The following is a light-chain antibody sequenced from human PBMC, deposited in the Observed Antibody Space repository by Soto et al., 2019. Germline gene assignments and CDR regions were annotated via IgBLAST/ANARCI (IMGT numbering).Light chain of an antibody. CDR3: QQYVTLPHT. CDR2: GIS. V-gene: IGKV3-20*01. Sequence: ENVLTQSPGTLSFSPWEIATLSCSASQSFTNDFFAWYQQRPGQAPRLLIYGISNRATGIPDRFSGSGSGTDFTLTISRLEPEDFVVYYCQQYVTLPHTFGQGTRLEIK. J-gene: IGKJ5*01. CDR1: QSFTNDF.